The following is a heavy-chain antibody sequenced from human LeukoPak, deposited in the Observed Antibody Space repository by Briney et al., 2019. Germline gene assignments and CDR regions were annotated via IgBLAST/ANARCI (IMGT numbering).Heavy chain of an antibody. J-gene: IGHJ3*02. CDR3: ARDLVVGGYSYSDAFDI. CDR1: GFTFSSYW. CDR2: IKQDGSEK. D-gene: IGHD5-18*01. V-gene: IGHV3-7*01. Sequence: GGSLRLSCAASGFTFSSYWMSWVRQAPGKGLERVANIKQDGSEKYYVDSVKGRFTISRDNAKNSLYLQMNSLRAEDTAVYYCARDLVVGGYSYSDAFDIWGQGTMVTVSS.